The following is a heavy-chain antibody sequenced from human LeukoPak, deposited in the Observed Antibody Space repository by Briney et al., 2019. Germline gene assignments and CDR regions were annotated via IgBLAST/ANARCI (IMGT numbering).Heavy chain of an antibody. CDR3: ARVVPSDY. CDR1: GFTFSSYS. V-gene: IGHV3-21*01. Sequence: GGFLRLSCAASGFTFSSYSKNWVRKAPGKGLEWVSSISSSSSYIYYADSVKGRFTISRDNAKNSLYLQMNSLRAEDTAVYYCARVVPSDYWGQGTLVTVSS. D-gene: IGHD2-2*01. CDR2: ISSSSSYI. J-gene: IGHJ4*02.